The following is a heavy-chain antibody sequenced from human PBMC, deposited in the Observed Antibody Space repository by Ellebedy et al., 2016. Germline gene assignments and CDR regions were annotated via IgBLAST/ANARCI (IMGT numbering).Heavy chain of an antibody. J-gene: IGHJ3*02. CDR3: ARDSFSSGWSDSFDI. CDR2: ISGSGGST. V-gene: IGHV3-23*01. D-gene: IGHD6-19*01. Sequence: GESLKISXAASGFTFSSYAMSWVRQAPGKGLEWVSAISGSGGSTYYADSVKGRFTISRDNAKNSLYLQINTLRAEDTAVYYCARDSFSSGWSDSFDIWGQGTMVTVSS. CDR1: GFTFSSYA.